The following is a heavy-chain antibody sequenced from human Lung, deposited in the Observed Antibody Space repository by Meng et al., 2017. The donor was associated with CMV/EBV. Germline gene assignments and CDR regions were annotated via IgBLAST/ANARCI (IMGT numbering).Heavy chain of an antibody. Sequence: AASGINFTNSWLHPAGKAQEKGRERVGRVNTIAEGGTAHYIATVKGRSTIPSDHSLNTVSFQMNSLDTEDTAMYYCASGNGKSDCDYWGQGTLVTVSS. J-gene: IGHJ4*02. CDR1: GINFTNSW. V-gene: IGHV3-15*07. CDR3: ASGNGKSDCDY. CDR2: VNTIAEGGTA.